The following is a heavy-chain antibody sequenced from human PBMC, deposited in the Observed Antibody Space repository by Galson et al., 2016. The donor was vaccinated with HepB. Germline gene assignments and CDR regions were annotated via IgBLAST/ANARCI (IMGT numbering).Heavy chain of an antibody. CDR2: IKSKTDGGTR. CDR1: GFTFSNAW. J-gene: IGHJ4*02. Sequence: SLRLSCAASGFTFSNAWMSWVRQAPGKGLEWVGHIKSKTDGGTRDYGAPVKGRFTISRDDSKNTLYLQMNSLKTEDTAVYYCTTDRRFYCSGGTCYSLPYYFDYWGQGTLVTVSS. V-gene: IGHV3-15*01. CDR3: TTDRRFYCSGGTCYSLPYYFDY. D-gene: IGHD2-15*01.